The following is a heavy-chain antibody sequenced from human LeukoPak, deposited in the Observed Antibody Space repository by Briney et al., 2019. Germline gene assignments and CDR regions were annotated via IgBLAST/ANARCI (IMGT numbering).Heavy chain of an antibody. CDR2: IYYSGST. D-gene: IGHD5-12*01. CDR1: GGPISSGGYY. CDR3: ARVPIVATIWDIDY. V-gene: IGHV4-31*03. J-gene: IGHJ4*02. Sequence: SQTLSLTCTVSGGPISSGGYYWSWIRQHPGKGLEWIGYIYYSGSTYYNPSLKSRVTISVDTSKNQFSLKLSSVTAADTAVYYCARVPIVATIWDIDYWGQGTLVTVSS.